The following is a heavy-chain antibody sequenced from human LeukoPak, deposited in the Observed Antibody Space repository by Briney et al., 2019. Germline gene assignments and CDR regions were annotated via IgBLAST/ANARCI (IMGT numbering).Heavy chain of an antibody. CDR1: GFTFRNHG. CDR2: IWYDGSNK. CDR3: AKDLRKKSSPSVGATPFDY. J-gene: IGHJ4*02. D-gene: IGHD1-26*01. Sequence: GGSLRLSCAASGFTFRNHGMYWVRQAPGKGLEWVAVIWYDGSNKYYTDSVKGRFTISRDNSKNTLYLQMNSLRAEDTAVYYCAKDLRKKSSPSVGATPFDYWGQGTLVTVSS. V-gene: IGHV3-30*02.